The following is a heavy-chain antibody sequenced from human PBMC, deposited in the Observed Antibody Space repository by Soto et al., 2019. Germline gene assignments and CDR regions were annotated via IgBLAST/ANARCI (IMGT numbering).Heavy chain of an antibody. CDR3: HGYAY. CDR2: IYPGDTT. V-gene: IGHV3-53*01. J-gene: IGHJ4*02. Sequence: EVQLVESGGGLIQPGGSLRLSCVVSGFTVSSTNYMSWVRQAPGKGLEWVSVIYPGDTTFYADSVKGRFTISRDNSKNTLYLQMHSLRAEHTAVYYSHGYAYWGQGTLVTVSS. CDR1: GFTVSSTNY. D-gene: IGHD5-12*01.